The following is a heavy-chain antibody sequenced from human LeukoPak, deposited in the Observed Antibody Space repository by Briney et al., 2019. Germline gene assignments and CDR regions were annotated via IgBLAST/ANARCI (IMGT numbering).Heavy chain of an antibody. J-gene: IGHJ5*02. V-gene: IGHV1-18*01. CDR3: ARGVGSGGSGSYYYWFDP. D-gene: IGHD3-10*01. CDR2: ISAYNGNT. CDR1: GGTFSSYA. Sequence: GASVKVSCKTSGGTFSSYAISWVRQAPGQGLEWMGWISAYNGNTNYAQKLQGRVTMTTDTSTSTAYMELRSLRSDDTAVYYCARGVGSGGSGSYYYWFDPWGQGTLVTVSS.